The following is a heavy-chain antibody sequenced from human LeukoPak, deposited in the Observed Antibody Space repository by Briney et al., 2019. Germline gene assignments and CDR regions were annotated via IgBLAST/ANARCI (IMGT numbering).Heavy chain of an antibody. CDR3: ARATRFDY. CDR2: ISSSSSYI. J-gene: IGHJ4*02. Sequence: GGSLRLSCAASGFTFSDYAMSWVRQAPGKGLEWVSSISSSSSYIYYADSVKGRFTISRDNAKNSLYLQMNSLRAEDTAVYYCARATRFDYWGQGTLVTVSS. V-gene: IGHV3-21*01. CDR1: GFTFSDYA.